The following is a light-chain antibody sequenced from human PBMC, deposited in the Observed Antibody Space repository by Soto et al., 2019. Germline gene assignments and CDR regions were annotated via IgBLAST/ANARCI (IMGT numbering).Light chain of an antibody. CDR1: SSHIGAGYD. CDR2: GNS. Sequence: QSVLTQPPSVSGAPGQRVTISCTGSSSHIGAGYDVHWYHQLPGTAPKLLIYGNSNRPSGVPDRFSGSKSGTSASLAITGLEAEDEADYYCQSYDSSLSGWVFGGGTKVTVL. V-gene: IGLV1-40*01. CDR3: QSYDSSLSGWV. J-gene: IGLJ3*02.